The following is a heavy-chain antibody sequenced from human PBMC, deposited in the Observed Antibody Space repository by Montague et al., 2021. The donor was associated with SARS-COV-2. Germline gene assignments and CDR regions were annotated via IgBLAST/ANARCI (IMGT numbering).Heavy chain of an antibody. Sequence: PAPVKPTQTLTLTCTFSGFSLSTSGMCVSWVRQPPGKALEWLALIDWDDNKFYSTSLKTRLTISKDTSKNQVVLTMTNVDPVDTATYYCARSLYDILTGYYLPFDYWGQGTLVTVSS. D-gene: IGHD3-9*01. CDR1: GFSLSTSGMC. J-gene: IGHJ4*02. V-gene: IGHV2-70*20. CDR2: IDWDDNK. CDR3: ARSLYDILTGYYLPFDY.